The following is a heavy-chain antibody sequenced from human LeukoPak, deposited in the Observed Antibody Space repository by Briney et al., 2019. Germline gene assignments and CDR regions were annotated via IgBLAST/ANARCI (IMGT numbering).Heavy chain of an antibody. CDR2: IKPSGGST. CDR1: GYTFTSYY. V-gene: IGHV1-46*01. D-gene: IGHD3-22*01. Sequence: ASVKVSCMASGYTFTSYYMHWVRQAPGQGLEWMGIIKPSGGSTSYAQKFQGRVTMTRDTSTSTVYMELSSLRSEDTAVYYCARELAGDYYDSSGYDPFDYWGQGTLVTVAS. CDR3: ARELAGDYYDSSGYDPFDY. J-gene: IGHJ4*02.